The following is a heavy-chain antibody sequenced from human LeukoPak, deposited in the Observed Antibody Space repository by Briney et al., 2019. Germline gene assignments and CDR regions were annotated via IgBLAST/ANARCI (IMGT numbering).Heavy chain of an antibody. D-gene: IGHD3-16*02. CDR3: AKTRRRRLGELSSTPPLDY. J-gene: IGHJ4*02. CDR1: GFTFNNYA. V-gene: IGHV3-30-3*02. CDR2: ISYDGNNK. Sequence: GGSLRLSCAASGFTFNNYAIHWVRQAPGKGLEWVAVISYDGNNKYYADSVKGRFTISRDNSKNTLYLQMNSLRAEDTAVYYCAKTRRRRLGELSSTPPLDYWGQGTLVTVSS.